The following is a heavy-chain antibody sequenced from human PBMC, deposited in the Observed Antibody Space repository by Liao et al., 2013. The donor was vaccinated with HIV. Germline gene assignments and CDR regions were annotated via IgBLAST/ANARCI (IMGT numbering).Heavy chain of an antibody. Sequence: QVQLQKSGPGLVKPSETLSLTCSVSGGSMSSFSWSWVRQPPGKGLEWIGSISYSGSASYNPSLKSRLTISVDTSKNQFSLKLTSMTAADTAVYYCATGSWELLHWGQGTLVIVSS. CDR1: GGSMSSFS. CDR2: ISYSGSA. D-gene: IGHD1-26*01. J-gene: IGHJ4*02. V-gene: IGHV4-59*12. CDR3: ATGSWELLH.